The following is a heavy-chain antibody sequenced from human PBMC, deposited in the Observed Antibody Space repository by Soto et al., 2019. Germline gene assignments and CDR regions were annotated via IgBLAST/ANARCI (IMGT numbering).Heavy chain of an antibody. V-gene: IGHV3-30*18. CDR3: AKDLLLWFGELSAYYYYGMDV. Sequence: VQLVESGGGVVQPGRSLRLSCAASGFTFSSYGMHWVRQAPGKGLEWVAVISYDGSNKYYADSVKGRFTISRDNSKNTLYLQMNSLRAEDTAVYYCAKDLLLWFGELSAYYYYGMDVWGQGTTVTVSS. CDR1: GFTFSSYG. J-gene: IGHJ6*02. CDR2: ISYDGSNK. D-gene: IGHD3-10*01.